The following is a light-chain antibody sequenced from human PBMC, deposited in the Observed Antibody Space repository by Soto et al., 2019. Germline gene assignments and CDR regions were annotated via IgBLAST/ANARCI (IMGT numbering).Light chain of an antibody. J-gene: IGLJ2*01. CDR2: EVS. Sequence: QSALTQPPSASGSPGQSVTISCTGTSRDVGGYNYVSWYQQHPGKAPKLMIYEVSKRPSGVPDRFSGSKSGNTASLTVSGLQAEDEADYYCSSYAGSNNLPVVFGGGTKLTVL. V-gene: IGLV2-8*01. CDR3: SSYAGSNNLPVV. CDR1: SRDVGGYNY.